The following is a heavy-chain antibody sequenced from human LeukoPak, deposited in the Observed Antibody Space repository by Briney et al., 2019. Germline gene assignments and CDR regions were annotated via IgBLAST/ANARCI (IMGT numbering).Heavy chain of an antibody. Sequence: ASVKVSCKVSGYTLTELSMHWGRQAPGKGLGWMGGFDPEDGETIYAQTFQGRVTMTADTSTDTAYMELSSLRSEDTAVYYCATDLRDYVWGSYRRFDYWGQGTLVTVSS. V-gene: IGHV1-24*01. CDR3: ATDLRDYVWGSYRRFDY. J-gene: IGHJ4*02. D-gene: IGHD3-16*02. CDR1: GYTLTELS. CDR2: FDPEDGET.